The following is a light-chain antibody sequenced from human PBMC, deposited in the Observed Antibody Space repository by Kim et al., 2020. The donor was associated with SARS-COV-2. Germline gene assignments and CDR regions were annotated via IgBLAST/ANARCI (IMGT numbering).Light chain of an antibody. CDR2: AAS. Sequence: GDRFTITCRASQGISTYLAWYQQKPGRVPKLLIYAASTLQSGVPSRFSGSGSGTDFTLTISSLQPEDVATYYCQKYISPPPTFGPGTKVDIK. CDR3: QKYISPPPT. J-gene: IGKJ3*01. CDR1: QGISTY. V-gene: IGKV1-27*01.